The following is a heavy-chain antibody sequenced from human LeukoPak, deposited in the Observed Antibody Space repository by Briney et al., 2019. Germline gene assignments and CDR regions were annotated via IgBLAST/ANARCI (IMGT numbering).Heavy chain of an antibody. Sequence: SETLSPTCAVSGDSISSSNWWSWVRQSPGKGLEWIGEIYHSGSTNCNPSLKSRVSISVDKSNNLFSLKLYSVTAADTAVYYCARVDSTSGANFDYWGQGTLVTVSS. CDR3: ARVDSTSGANFDY. J-gene: IGHJ4*02. D-gene: IGHD6-13*01. CDR1: GDSISSSNW. V-gene: IGHV4-4*02. CDR2: IYHSGST.